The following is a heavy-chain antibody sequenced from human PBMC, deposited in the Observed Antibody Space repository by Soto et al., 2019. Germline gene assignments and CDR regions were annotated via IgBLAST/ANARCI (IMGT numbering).Heavy chain of an antibody. CDR2: INHSGST. V-gene: IGHV4-34*01. Sequence: PSETLSLTCAVYGGSFSGYYWSWIRQPPGKGLEWIGEINHSGSTNYNPSLKSRVTISVDTSKNQFSLKLSSVTASDTVVYYFARGGRYCSGGSCYWNEYFQHWGQGTLVTVSS. D-gene: IGHD2-15*01. CDR3: ARGGRYCSGGSCYWNEYFQH. J-gene: IGHJ1*01. CDR1: GGSFSGYY.